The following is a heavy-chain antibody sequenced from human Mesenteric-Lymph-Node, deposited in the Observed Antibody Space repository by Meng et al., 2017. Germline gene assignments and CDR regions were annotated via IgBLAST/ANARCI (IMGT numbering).Heavy chain of an antibody. J-gene: IGHJ4*02. Sequence: QVQLPESGPDLVRPSGTLSLTCAVSDDSSSSPHWWTWVRQPPGKGLECIGEILTSTTTNYSPSPKTRVTISMGKSNNQLSLKLNSVTAADTAVYYCATQESRDGHNPYWGQGTLVTVSS. V-gene: IGHV4-4*02. CDR2: ILTSTTT. CDR3: ATQESRDGHNPY. CDR1: DDSSSSPHW. D-gene: IGHD5-24*01.